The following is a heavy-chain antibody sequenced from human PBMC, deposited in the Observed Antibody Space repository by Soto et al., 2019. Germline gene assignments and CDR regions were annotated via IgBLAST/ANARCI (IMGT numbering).Heavy chain of an antibody. CDR3: ARDQAGYWNDAFDI. D-gene: IGHD2-15*01. Sequence: QVQLQESGPGLVKPSQTLSLTCTVSGGSISSGGYYWSWIRQHPGKGLEWSGYIYYSGSTYYNPSLKSRVTISVDTSKNQFSLKLSSVTAADTAVYYCARDQAGYWNDAFDIWGQGTMVTVSS. J-gene: IGHJ3*02. V-gene: IGHV4-31*03. CDR2: IYYSGST. CDR1: GGSISSGGYY.